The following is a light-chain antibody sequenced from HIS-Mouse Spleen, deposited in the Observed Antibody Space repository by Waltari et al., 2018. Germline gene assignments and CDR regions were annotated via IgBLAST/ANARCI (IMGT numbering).Light chain of an antibody. CDR3: CSYAGSYSELV. V-gene: IGLV2-11*01. CDR2: DVS. Sequence: QSALTQPRSVSGSPGQSVTISCTGTSSAVGGYNYVSWYQQHPGKAPKRMIYDVSKRPSGVPDRFSGSKSGNTASLTISGLQAEDEADYYCCSYAGSYSELVFGGGTKLTVL. CDR1: SSAVGGYNY. J-gene: IGLJ3*02.